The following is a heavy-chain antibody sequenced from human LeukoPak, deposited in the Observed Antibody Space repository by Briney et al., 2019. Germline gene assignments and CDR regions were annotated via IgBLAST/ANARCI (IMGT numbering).Heavy chain of an antibody. CDR1: GFTFSNYT. CDR3: ARHLAPTGSY. Sequence: GGSLRLSCAASGFTFSNYTMNWVRQAPGKGLEWVSSITGSSNYIYYADSVKGRFTISRDNAKNSLYLQMNSLRAEDTALYYCARHLAPTGSYWGQGTLVTVSS. J-gene: IGHJ4*02. V-gene: IGHV3-21*01. CDR2: ITGSSNYI. D-gene: IGHD6-13*01.